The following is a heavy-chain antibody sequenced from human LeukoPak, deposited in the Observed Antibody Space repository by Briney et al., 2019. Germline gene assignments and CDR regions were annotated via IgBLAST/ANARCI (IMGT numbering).Heavy chain of an antibody. D-gene: IGHD6-19*01. CDR2: IFSDASST. CDR3: ARVLPNSGRYFDY. Sequence: GGSLKLSCAASGFTFSSYWMHWVRQAPGKGLVWVSRIFSDASSTNYADSVKGRFTISRDNAKNTLYLQMNSLRADDTAVYYCARVLPNSGRYFDYWGQGTLVTVSS. J-gene: IGHJ4*02. CDR1: GFTFSSYW. V-gene: IGHV3-74*01.